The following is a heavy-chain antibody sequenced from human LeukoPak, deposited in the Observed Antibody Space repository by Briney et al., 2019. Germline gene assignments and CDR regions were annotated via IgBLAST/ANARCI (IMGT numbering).Heavy chain of an antibody. CDR3: ARFPCSGDSCYSGIRAFDI. D-gene: IGHD2-15*01. Sequence: SETLSLTCAVYGGSFSGYYWNWIRQSPGKGLEWIGEINHSGTTNYIASLKSRVTISVDTSKKQFSLKLSSVTAADTVVYYCARFPCSGDSCYSGIRAFDIWGQGTMVTVSS. V-gene: IGHV4-34*01. J-gene: IGHJ3*02. CDR2: INHSGTT. CDR1: GGSFSGYY.